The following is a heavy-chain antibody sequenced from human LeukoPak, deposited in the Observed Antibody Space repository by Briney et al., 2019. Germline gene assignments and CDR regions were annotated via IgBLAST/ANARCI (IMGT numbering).Heavy chain of an antibody. D-gene: IGHD1-14*01. Sequence: PSETLSLTCTVSGGSVSSGSYYWSWIRQPAGKGLEWIGRIYTSGSTNYNPSLKSRVTMSVDTSKNQFSLKLSSVTAADTAVYYCARHPPREPLDYWGQGTLVTVSS. CDR2: IYTSGST. J-gene: IGHJ4*02. V-gene: IGHV4-61*02. CDR3: ARHPPREPLDY. CDR1: GGSVSSGSYY.